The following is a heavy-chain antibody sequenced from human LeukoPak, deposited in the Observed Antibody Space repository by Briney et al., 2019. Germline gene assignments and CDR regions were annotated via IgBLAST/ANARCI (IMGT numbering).Heavy chain of an antibody. CDR3: AKDPYSSSSYSDY. J-gene: IGHJ4*02. Sequence: GGSLRLSCATSGFTFSSYAMSWVRQAPGKGLEWVSGLSASGGSTYHADSVKGRFTISRDNSKNTLYLRMNTLRAEDTAVYYCAKDPYSSSSYSDYWGQGTLVTVSS. D-gene: IGHD6-13*01. CDR1: GFTFSSYA. V-gene: IGHV3-23*01. CDR2: LSASGGST.